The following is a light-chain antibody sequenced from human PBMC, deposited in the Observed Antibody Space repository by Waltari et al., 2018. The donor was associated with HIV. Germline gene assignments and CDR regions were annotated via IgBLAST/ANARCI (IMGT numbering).Light chain of an antibody. CDR2: DTS. V-gene: IGKV3-20*01. J-gene: IGKJ2*02. CDR1: QSVNSGY. CDR3: QQYGNSPPCT. Sequence: EIVLAQSPGTLSLSPGERAILSCRASQSVNSGYLAWYQQKPGQAPRLLIFDTSRRASGIPDRFSGSGSGTDFTLTISSLEPEDFAVYYCQQYGNSPPCTFGQGTKLEIK.